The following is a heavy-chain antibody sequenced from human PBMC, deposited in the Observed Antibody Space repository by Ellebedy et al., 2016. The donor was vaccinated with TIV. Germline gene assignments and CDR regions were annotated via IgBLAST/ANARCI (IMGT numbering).Heavy chain of an antibody. D-gene: IGHD6-19*01. CDR1: GFTFSSHW. CDR3: ARDSSDWPQIDY. Sequence: GESLKISCGASGFTFSSHWMSWVRQAPGKGLEWVANIKQDGSGKNYVDSVKGRSTISRDNARNSAHLQMNSLRAEDTAVYYCARDSSDWPQIDYWGQGTLVTVSS. V-gene: IGHV3-7*03. J-gene: IGHJ4*02. CDR2: IKQDGSGK.